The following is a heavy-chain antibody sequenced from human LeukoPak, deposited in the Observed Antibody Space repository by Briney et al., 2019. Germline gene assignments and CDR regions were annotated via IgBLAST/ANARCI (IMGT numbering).Heavy chain of an antibody. Sequence: SETLSLTCTVSGVSISSSNSYWGWIRQPPGKGLEWIGSIYYSGNTYYNASLKSQVSISIDTSKNQFSLKLSSVTAADTAVYYCARLEGYGDSNWFDPWGQGTLVTVSS. D-gene: IGHD4-17*01. V-gene: IGHV4-39*07. CDR2: IYYSGNT. CDR3: ARLEGYGDSNWFDP. J-gene: IGHJ5*02. CDR1: GVSISSSNSY.